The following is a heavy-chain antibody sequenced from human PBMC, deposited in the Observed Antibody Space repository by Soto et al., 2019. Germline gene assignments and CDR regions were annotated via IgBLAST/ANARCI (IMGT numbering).Heavy chain of an antibody. J-gene: IGHJ4*02. CDR2: INPNSGGT. Sequence: QVQLVQSGAEVKKPGASVKVSCKASGYTFTGYYMHWVRQAPGQGLEWMGWINPNSGGTNYARKFQGWVTMTRDTSISTAYMELSRLRSDDTAVYYCARESSETGSYYGYFDYWGQGTLVTVSS. D-gene: IGHD1-26*01. CDR1: GYTFTGYY. V-gene: IGHV1-2*04. CDR3: ARESSETGSYYGYFDY.